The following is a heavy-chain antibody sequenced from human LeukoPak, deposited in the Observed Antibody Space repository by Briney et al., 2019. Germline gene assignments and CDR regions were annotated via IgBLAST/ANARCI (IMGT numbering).Heavy chain of an antibody. CDR3: ASSSGWIIDY. J-gene: IGHJ4*02. V-gene: IGHV3-7*01. D-gene: IGHD6-19*01. CDR1: GFTFSNYW. CDR2: IKPDGSEK. Sequence: PGGSLRLSCAASGFTFSNYWMNWVRQAPGKGLEWVANIKPDGSEKYYVDSVKGRFTISRDNAKNSLFLQMNSLRAEDTAVYYCASSSGWIIDYWGQGTLVTVSS.